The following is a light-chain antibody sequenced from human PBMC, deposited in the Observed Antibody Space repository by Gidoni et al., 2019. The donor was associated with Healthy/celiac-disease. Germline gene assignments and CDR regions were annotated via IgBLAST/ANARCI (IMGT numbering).Light chain of an antibody. CDR2: AAS. CDR1: QSISSY. Sequence: DIQMTQSPSSLSASVGDRVTITCRPSQSISSYLNWYQQKPGKAPKLLIYAASSLQSGVPSRFSGSGSGTDFTLTISSLQPEDFATYYCQQSYSTLMYTFXXXTKLEIK. J-gene: IGKJ2*01. V-gene: IGKV1-39*01. CDR3: QQSYSTLMYT.